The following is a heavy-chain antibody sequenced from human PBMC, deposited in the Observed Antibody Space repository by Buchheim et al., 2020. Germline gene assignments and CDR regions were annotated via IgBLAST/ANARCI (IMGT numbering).Heavy chain of an antibody. Sequence: EVQLSESGGGLKQPGGSLRLSCAASGFTFSTYAMTWVRQAPGKGLEWVSSISGSAGSTYYADSVKGRFTISRDNSKNTVYLQMNSLRAEDTAVYYCARFGGNIVSYFDYWGQGTL. CDR1: GFTFSTYA. CDR3: ARFGGNIVSYFDY. V-gene: IGHV3-23*01. D-gene: IGHD4-23*01. J-gene: IGHJ4*02. CDR2: ISGSAGST.